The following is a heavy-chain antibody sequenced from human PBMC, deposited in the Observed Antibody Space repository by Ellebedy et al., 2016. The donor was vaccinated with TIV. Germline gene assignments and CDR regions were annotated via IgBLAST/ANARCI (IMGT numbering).Heavy chain of an antibody. V-gene: IGHV1-8*01. J-gene: IGHJ4*02. Sequence: ASVKVSXKASGYTFTSYDINWVRQATGQGLEWMGWINPNSGGTNYAQKFQGRVTMTRNTSITTAYMELSSLRSEDTAVYYCARAHPLYGSGSYLGYWGQGTLVTVSS. CDR3: ARAHPLYGSGSYLGY. CDR2: INPNSGGT. D-gene: IGHD3-10*01. CDR1: GYTFTSYD.